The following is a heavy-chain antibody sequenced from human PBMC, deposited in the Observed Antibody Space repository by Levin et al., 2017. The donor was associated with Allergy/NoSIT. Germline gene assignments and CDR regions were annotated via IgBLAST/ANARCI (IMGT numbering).Heavy chain of an antibody. CDR3: ARVGVNMIVAGQYYFDY. Sequence: PGGSLRLSCAASGFTFSSYSMNWVRQAPGKGLEWVSSISSSSSYIYYADSVKGRFTISRDNAKNSLYLQMNSLRAEDTAVYYCARVGVNMIVAGQYYFDYWGQGTLVTVSS. CDR1: GFTFSSYS. V-gene: IGHV3-21*01. J-gene: IGHJ4*02. D-gene: IGHD3-22*01. CDR2: ISSSSSYI.